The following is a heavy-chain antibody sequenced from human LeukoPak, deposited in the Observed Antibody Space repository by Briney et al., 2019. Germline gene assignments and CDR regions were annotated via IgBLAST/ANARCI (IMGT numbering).Heavy chain of an antibody. Sequence: ASVKVSCKASGYTFTSYAMNWVRQAPGQGLEWMGWMNPNSGNTGYAQKFQGRVTITRNTSISTAYMELSSLRSEDTAVYYCARAPPRKRRTGTNGYNWFDPWGQGTLVTVSS. D-gene: IGHD1-1*01. CDR1: GYTFTSYA. V-gene: IGHV1-8*03. CDR3: ARAPPRKRRTGTNGYNWFDP. J-gene: IGHJ5*02. CDR2: MNPNSGNT.